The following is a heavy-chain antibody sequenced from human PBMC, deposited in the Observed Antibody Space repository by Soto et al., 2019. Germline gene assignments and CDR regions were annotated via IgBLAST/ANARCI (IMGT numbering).Heavy chain of an antibody. CDR3: ARGGATVVTPSYY. CDR1: GFTFSSYA. Sequence: QVQLVESGGGVVQPGRSLRLSCAASGFTFSSYAMHWVRQAPGKGLEWVAVISYDGSNTYYADSVKGRFTISRDNSKNTLYLEMNSLRAEDTAVYYCARGGATVVTPSYYWGQGTLVTVSS. CDR2: ISYDGSNT. V-gene: IGHV3-30-3*01. J-gene: IGHJ4*02. D-gene: IGHD4-17*01.